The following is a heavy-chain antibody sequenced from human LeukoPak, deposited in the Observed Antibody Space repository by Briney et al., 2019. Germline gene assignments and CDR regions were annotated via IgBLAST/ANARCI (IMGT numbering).Heavy chain of an antibody. V-gene: IGHV3-7*01. Sequence: GGSLRLSCAASGFTFSSYWMTWVRQAPGKGPEWVANIKEDGSEKYYVDSVKGRLTIPRDNAKNSLYLQMSSLRAEDTAVYYCARGGPTGALDYWGQGTRVTVSS. J-gene: IGHJ4*02. CDR3: ARGGPTGALDY. D-gene: IGHD7-27*01. CDR2: IKEDGSEK. CDR1: GFTFSSYW.